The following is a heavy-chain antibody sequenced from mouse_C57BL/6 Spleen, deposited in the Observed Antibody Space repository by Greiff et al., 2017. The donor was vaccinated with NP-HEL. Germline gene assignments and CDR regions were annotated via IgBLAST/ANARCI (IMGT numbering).Heavy chain of an antibody. V-gene: IGHV14-3*01. CDR1: GFNIKNTY. CDR3: AMTGLRLDYAMDY. CDR2: IDPANGNT. D-gene: IGHD3-2*02. J-gene: IGHJ4*01. Sequence: VHVKQSVAELVRPGASVKLSCTASGFNIKNTYMHWVKQRPEQGLEWIGRIDPANGNTKYAPKFQGKATITADTSSNTAYLQLSSLTSEDTAIYYCAMTGLRLDYAMDYWGQGTSVTVSS.